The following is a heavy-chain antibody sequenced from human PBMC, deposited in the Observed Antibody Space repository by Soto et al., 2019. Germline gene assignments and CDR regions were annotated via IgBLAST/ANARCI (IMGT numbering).Heavy chain of an antibody. CDR2: MRTKLHGATT. D-gene: IGHD5-18*01. CDR1: GFTLGDVA. V-gene: IGHV3-49*04. J-gene: IGHJ6*02. Sequence: GGSLRLSCTVSGFTLGDVALSWVRQAPGKGLEWVAFMRTKLHGATTEHAATLQGRFTISRNNSKGIVYLQMTSVKIEDTAVYSCTRDQDRENSVTRDHDYYGMEVWGQGTTVTVSS. CDR3: TRDQDRENSVTRDHDYYGMEV.